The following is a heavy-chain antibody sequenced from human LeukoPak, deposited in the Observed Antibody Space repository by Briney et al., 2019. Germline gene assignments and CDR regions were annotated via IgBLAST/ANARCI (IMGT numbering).Heavy chain of an antibody. CDR3: WGWDYAFDI. D-gene: IGHD3-16*01. Sequence: GGSLRLSCAASGFNFRDYFMHWLRQAPAKGLAWVSYISSIGKSIYYPDSVKGRFTISRDNTKNSVHLQMNSLRAEDTAVYYCWGWDYAFDIWGQGTMVTVSS. J-gene: IGHJ3*02. CDR1: GFNFRDYF. V-gene: IGHV3-11*01. CDR2: ISSIGKSI.